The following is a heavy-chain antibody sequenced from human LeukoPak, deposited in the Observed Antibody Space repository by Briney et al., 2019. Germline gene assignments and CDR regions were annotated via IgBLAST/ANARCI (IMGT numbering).Heavy chain of an antibody. V-gene: IGHV4-4*07. J-gene: IGHJ4*02. CDR2: IYTSGST. CDR3: ARVGTLSEKTASDY. CDR1: GGSISSYY. Sequence: PSETLSLTCTVSGGSISSYYWSWIRQPAGKGLEWIGRIYTSGSTNYNPSLKSRVTMSVDTSKNQFSLKLSSVTAADTAVYYCARVGTLSEKTASDYWGQGTLVTVSS. D-gene: IGHD2/OR15-2a*01.